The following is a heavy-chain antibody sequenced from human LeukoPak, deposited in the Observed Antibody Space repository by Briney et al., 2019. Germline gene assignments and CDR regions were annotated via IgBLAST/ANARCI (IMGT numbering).Heavy chain of an antibody. J-gene: IGHJ6*04. CDR1: GGSTSSSNW. D-gene: IGHD2-2*02. CDR2: IYHSGST. V-gene: IGHV4-4*02. CDR3: ARASPILGYCSSTSCYRGSYYYYYGMDV. Sequence: PSGTLSLTCAVPGGSTSSSNWWSWVRQPPGKGLEWIGEIYHSGSTNYNPSLKSRVTISVDKSKNQFSLKLSSVTAADTAVYYCARASPILGYCSSTSCYRGSYYYYYGMDVWGKGTTVTVSS.